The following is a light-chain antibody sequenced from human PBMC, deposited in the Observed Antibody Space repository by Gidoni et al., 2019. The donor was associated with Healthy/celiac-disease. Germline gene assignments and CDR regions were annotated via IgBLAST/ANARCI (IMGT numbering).Light chain of an antibody. CDR2: KVS. CDR1: QSLVYSDGNTY. CDR3: MQGTHWWT. V-gene: IGKV2-30*01. J-gene: IGKJ1*01. Sequence: DVVMTQSTLSLPVTFGQPASISCRSSQSLVYSDGNTYLNWFQQRPGQSPRRLIYKVSNRDSGVPDRFSGRGSGTDFTLKISRVEAEDVGVYYCMQGTHWWTFGQGTKVEIK.